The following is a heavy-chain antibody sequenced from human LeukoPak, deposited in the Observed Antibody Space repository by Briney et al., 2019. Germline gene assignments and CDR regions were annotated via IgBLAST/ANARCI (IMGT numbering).Heavy chain of an antibody. J-gene: IGHJ5*02. CDR2: IYWNDDK. V-gene: IGHV2-5*01. CDR1: GFSLSTSGVG. Sequence: ESGPTLVKPTQTLTLTCTFSGFSLSTSGVGVGWIRQPPGKALEWLAVIYWNDDKRYSPVLKSRLTITKDTSKNQVVLIMTNMDPVDTATYYCAHRGDITMVRGVSPIRGWFDPWGQGTLVTVSS. D-gene: IGHD3-10*01. CDR3: AHRGDITMVRGVSPIRGWFDP.